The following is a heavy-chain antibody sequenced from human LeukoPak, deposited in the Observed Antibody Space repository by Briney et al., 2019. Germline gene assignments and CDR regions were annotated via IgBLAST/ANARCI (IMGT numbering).Heavy chain of an antibody. CDR1: GFTVSSNY. CDR2: IYSGGST. D-gene: IGHD3-9*01. Sequence: GGSLRLSCAASGFTVSSNYMSWVRQAPGKGLEWVSVIYSGGSTYYADSVKGRFTISRDNSKNTLYLQMNSLRAEDTAVYYCARGALRYFDWLFDYWGQGTLVTVSS. J-gene: IGHJ4*02. V-gene: IGHV3-66*01. CDR3: ARGALRYFDWLFDY.